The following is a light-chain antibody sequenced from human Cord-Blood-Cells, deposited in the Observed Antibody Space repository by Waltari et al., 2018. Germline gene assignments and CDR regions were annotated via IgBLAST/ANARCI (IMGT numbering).Light chain of an antibody. CDR3: QQRSNWIT. CDR2: DAS. Sequence: EIVLTQSPATLSLSPGERATLSCRASQSVSSYLAWYQQKPGQAPRLLIDDASNRATGIPARFSGSGSGTDFTLTISSLEPEDVAVYYCQQRSNWITFGQGTRLEIK. CDR1: QSVSSY. V-gene: IGKV3-11*01. J-gene: IGKJ5*01.